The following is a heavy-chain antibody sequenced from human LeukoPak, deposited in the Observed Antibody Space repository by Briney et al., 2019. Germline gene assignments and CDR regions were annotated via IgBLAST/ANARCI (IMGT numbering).Heavy chain of an antibody. CDR3: ARAHTGEYCGGACSPRVFDI. CDR2: IYSGGST. Sequence: GGSLRLSCAASGFTVSSNYMSWVRQAPGKGLEWVSVIYSGGSTYYADSVKGRFTISRDNSKNTLYLQMNSLRAEDTAVYYWARAHTGEYCGGACSPRVFDIWGKGKMVTFSS. D-gene: IGHD2-21*02. J-gene: IGHJ3*02. V-gene: IGHV3-53*01. CDR1: GFTVSSNY.